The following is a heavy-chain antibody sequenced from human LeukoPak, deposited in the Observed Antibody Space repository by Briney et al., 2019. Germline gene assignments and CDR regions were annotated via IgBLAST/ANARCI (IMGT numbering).Heavy chain of an antibody. CDR2: IYYSGST. Sequence: PSETLSLTCTVSGGSISSYYWSWIRQPPGKGLEWIGYIYYSGSTNYNPSLKSRVTISVDTSKNQFSLKLSSVTAADTAVYCCARRSGAFDYWGQGTLVTVSS. D-gene: IGHD3-10*01. CDR3: ARRSGAFDY. V-gene: IGHV4-59*08. J-gene: IGHJ4*02. CDR1: GGSISSYY.